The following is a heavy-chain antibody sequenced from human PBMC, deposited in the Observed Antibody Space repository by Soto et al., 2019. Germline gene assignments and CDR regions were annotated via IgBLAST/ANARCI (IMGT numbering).Heavy chain of an antibody. CDR1: GGTISSGGYS. J-gene: IGHJ4*02. Sequence: QLQLQESGSGLVKPSQTLSLTCAVSGGTISSGGYSWSWIRQPPGKGLEWIGYIYHGESTYYNPSLKSRVTISVDRSKNQFSLKLSSVTAADTAVYYCARAEGGIFDYWGQGTLVTVSS. V-gene: IGHV4-30-2*01. CDR3: ARAEGGIFDY. CDR2: IYHGEST.